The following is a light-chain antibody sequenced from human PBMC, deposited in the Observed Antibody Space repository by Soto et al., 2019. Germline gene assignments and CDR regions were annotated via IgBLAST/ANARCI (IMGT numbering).Light chain of an antibody. CDR3: SSYTSSSTL. J-gene: IGLJ2*01. Sequence: QSALTQPASVSGSPGQSITISCTATSSDVGGYNFVSWYQHQPGKAPKVMIYEVSNRPSGVSNRCSGSKSGNTASLTISGLQAEDEAVYYCSSYTSSSTLFGGGTKLTVL. V-gene: IGLV2-14*01. CDR2: EVS. CDR1: SSDVGGYNF.